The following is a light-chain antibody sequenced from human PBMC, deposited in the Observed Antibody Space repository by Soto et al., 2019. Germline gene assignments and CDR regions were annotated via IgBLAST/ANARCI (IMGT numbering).Light chain of an antibody. CDR3: QQRSSWPWT. V-gene: IGKV3D-20*02. J-gene: IGKJ1*01. Sequence: EIELTTFPCALSLSPGEKATLSCRASHYVSSNYLAWYQQKPGQAPRLLVYGASSRATGIPDRFSGSGSGTDYTLTITNLEPEDFAIYYCQQRSSWPWTFGQETKVDIK. CDR1: HYVSSNY. CDR2: GAS.